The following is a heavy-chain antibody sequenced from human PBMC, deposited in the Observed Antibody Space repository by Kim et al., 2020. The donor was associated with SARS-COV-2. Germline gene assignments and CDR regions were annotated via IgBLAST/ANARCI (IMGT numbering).Heavy chain of an antibody. J-gene: IGHJ6*02. V-gene: IGHV3-33*05. Sequence: GGSLRLSCAASGFTFSSYGMHWVRQAPGKGLEWVVVISYDGSNKYYADSVKGRFTISRDNSENTLYLQMNSLRAEDTAVYYCARDAVDCSSTSCYSAWTYYYYGMDVWGQGTTVTVSS. CDR2: ISYDGSNK. CDR1: GFTFSSYG. D-gene: IGHD2-2*01. CDR3: ARDAVDCSSTSCYSAWTYYYYGMDV.